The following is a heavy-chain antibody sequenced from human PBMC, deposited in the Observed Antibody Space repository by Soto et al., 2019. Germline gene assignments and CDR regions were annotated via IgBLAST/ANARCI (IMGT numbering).Heavy chain of an antibody. J-gene: IGHJ3*02. V-gene: IGHV1-69*13. D-gene: IGHD3-3*01. Sequence: SVKVSCKASGGTFSSYAISWVRQAPGQGLEWMGGIIPIFGTANYAQKFQGRVTITADESTSTAYMELSSLRSEDTAVYYCARRFRSLGDAFDIWGQGTMVTVSS. CDR2: IIPIFGTA. CDR1: GGTFSSYA. CDR3: ARRFRSLGDAFDI.